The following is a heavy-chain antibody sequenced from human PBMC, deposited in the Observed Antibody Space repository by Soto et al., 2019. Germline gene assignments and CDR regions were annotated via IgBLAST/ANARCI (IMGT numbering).Heavy chain of an antibody. J-gene: IGHJ1*01. CDR3: ARETGENWTYEAH. V-gene: IGHV4-4*07. D-gene: IGHD1-7*01. CDR1: GAYISDFS. Sequence: QVQQQESGPGLVKPSDTLSLTCRVSGAYISDFSWSWIRQPAGKGLEWIGRITINGNTQKNPSFKSRVTMSIDTSRNHFSLXLXXXXXXXXXXYYXARETGENWTYEAHWGPGTXVTVSS. CDR2: ITINGNT.